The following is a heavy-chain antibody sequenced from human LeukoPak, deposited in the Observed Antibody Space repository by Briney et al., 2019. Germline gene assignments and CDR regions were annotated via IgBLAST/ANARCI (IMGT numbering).Heavy chain of an antibody. CDR1: GYTFTSYG. Sequence: ASVKVSCKASGYTFTSYGISWVRQAPGQGLEWMGWISAYNGNTNYAQKLQGRVTMTTDTSTSTAYMELRSLRSDDTAVYYCARDRVVVPAALYNRFDPWGQGTLVTVSS. J-gene: IGHJ5*02. D-gene: IGHD2-2*01. V-gene: IGHV1-18*01. CDR3: ARDRVVVPAALYNRFDP. CDR2: ISAYNGNT.